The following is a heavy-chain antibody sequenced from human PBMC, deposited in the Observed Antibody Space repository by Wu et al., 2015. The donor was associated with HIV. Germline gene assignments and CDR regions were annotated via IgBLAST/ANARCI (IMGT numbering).Heavy chain of an antibody. J-gene: IGHJ5*02. D-gene: IGHD6-25*01. V-gene: IGHV1-69*12. CDR2: ISPLFRAD. Sequence: QVLLVQSGAEVRKPGSSVKVSCTASAGTFSRYTISWVRQAPGQGLEWIGEISPLFRADKYAQKFQGRVTITADESTSTGYLEVSSLRFEDTAVYYCARDRISDNWFDPWGQGTLVTVSS. CDR1: AGTFSRYT. CDR3: ARDRISDNWFDP.